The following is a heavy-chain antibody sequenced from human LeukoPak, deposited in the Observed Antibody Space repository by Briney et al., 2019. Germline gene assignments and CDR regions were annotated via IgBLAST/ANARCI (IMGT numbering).Heavy chain of an antibody. CDR1: GFSFSSHY. CDR3: ARTYNGSSHFDY. J-gene: IGHJ4*02. CDR2: ISSSGGYI. Sequence: NPGGSLRLSCAASGFSFSSHYMNWVRQAPGKGLEWVSSISSSGGYIYSADSAKGRFTISRDNAKNSVYLHMNSLRAEDTAVYYCARTYNGSSHFDYWGQGTLVTVSS. V-gene: IGHV3-21*01. D-gene: IGHD1-26*01.